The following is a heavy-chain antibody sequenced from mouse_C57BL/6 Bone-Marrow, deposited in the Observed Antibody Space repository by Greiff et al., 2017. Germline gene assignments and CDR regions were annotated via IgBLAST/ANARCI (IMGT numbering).Heavy chain of an antibody. J-gene: IGHJ1*03. V-gene: IGHV1-85*01. CDR3: ARLEFDGSSGDWYFDV. D-gene: IGHD1-1*01. CDR2: IYPRDGST. Sequence: VQGVESGPELVKPGASVKLSCKASGYTFTSYDINWVKQRPGQGLEWIGWIYPRDGSTKYNEKFKGKATLTVDTSSSTAYMELPSLTSEDSAVYFCARLEFDGSSGDWYFDVWGTGTTVTVSS. CDR1: GYTFTSYD.